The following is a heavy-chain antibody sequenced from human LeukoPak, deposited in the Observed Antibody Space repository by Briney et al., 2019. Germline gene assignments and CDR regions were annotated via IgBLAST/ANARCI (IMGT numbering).Heavy chain of an antibody. CDR2: INHSGST. J-gene: IGHJ4*02. D-gene: IGHD3-3*01. V-gene: IGHV4-34*01. Sequence: SETLSLTCAVYGGSFSGYYWSWIRQPPGKGLEWIGEINHSGSTNYNPSLKSRVTISVDTSKNQFPLRLSSVTAADTAVYYCARFSSGAEWSFDYWGQGTLVTVSS. CDR3: ARFSSGAEWSFDY. CDR1: GGSFSGYY.